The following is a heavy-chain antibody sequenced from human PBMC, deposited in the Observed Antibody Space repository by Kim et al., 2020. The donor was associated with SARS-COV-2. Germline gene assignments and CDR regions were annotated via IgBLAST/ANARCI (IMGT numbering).Heavy chain of an antibody. J-gene: IGHJ5*01. D-gene: IGHD2-2*01. CDR1: GGSFSGYY. CDR3: AGGQARYCSSTSCYYSWCDS. Sequence: SETLSLTCAVYGGSFSGYYWSWIRQPPGKGLEWIGEINHSGSTNYNPSLKSRVTISVDTSKNQFSLKLSSVTAADTAVYYCAGGQARYCSSTSCYYSWCDSWGQGTLVTVSS. V-gene: IGHV4-34*01. CDR2: INHSGST.